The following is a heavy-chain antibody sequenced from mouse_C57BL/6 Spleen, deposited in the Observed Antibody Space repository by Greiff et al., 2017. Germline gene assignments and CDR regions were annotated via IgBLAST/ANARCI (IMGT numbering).Heavy chain of an antibody. J-gene: IGHJ1*03. D-gene: IGHD1-1*01. V-gene: IGHV1-55*01. CDR2: IYPGSGST. Sequence: QVQLQQPGAELVKPGASVKMSYKASGYTFTSYWITWVKQRPGQGLEWIGDIYPGSGSTNYNEKFKSKATLTVDTSSSTAYMQLSSLTSEDSAVYYCARSITTVGYWYFDVWGTGTTVTVSS. CDR1: GYTFTSYW. CDR3: ARSITTVGYWYFDV.